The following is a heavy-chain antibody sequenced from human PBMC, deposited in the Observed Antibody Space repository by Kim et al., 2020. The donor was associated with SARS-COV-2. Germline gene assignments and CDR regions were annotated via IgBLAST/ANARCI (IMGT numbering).Heavy chain of an antibody. CDR2: INHSGST. CDR1: GGSFSGYY. J-gene: IGHJ6*01. D-gene: IGHD2-2*01. Sequence: SETLSLTCAVYGGSFSGYYWSWIRQPPGKGLEWIGEINHSGSTNYNPSLKSRVTISVDTSKNQFSLKLSSVTAADTAVYYCARGLYCSSTSCYAVYYGM. V-gene: IGHV4-34*01. CDR3: ARGLYCSSTSCYAVYYGM.